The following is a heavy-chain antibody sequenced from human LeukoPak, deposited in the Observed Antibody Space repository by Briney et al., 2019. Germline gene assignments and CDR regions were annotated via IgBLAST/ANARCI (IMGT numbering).Heavy chain of an antibody. Sequence: GGSLRLSCAASGFTFSSYAMHWVRQAPGKGLEWVAVISYDGSNKYYADSVEGRFTISRDNSKNTLYLQMNSLRAEDTAVYYCARDAQLSSGWYEIDYWGQGTLVTVSS. V-gene: IGHV3-30-3*01. D-gene: IGHD6-19*01. J-gene: IGHJ4*02. CDR1: GFTFSSYA. CDR2: ISYDGSNK. CDR3: ARDAQLSSGWYEIDY.